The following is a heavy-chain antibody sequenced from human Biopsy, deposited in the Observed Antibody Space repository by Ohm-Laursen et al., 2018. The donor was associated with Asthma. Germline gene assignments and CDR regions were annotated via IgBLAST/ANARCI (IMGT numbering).Heavy chain of an antibody. CDR2: LIPVLGTP. Sequence: SVKVSCKASGDSFSNYAISWVRQAPGQGLEWMGGLIPVLGTPDHAQMFGGRVTITADESTSTAYMELSSLSSEDTAVCYCARGYSGSDRIVYYYSGLEVWGQGTTVTVSS. V-gene: IGHV1-69*13. D-gene: IGHD5-12*01. CDR3: ARGYSGSDRIVYYYSGLEV. CDR1: GDSFSNYA. J-gene: IGHJ6*02.